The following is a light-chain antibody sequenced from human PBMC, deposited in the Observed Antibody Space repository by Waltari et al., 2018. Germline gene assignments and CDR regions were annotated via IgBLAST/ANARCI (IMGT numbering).Light chain of an antibody. V-gene: IGLV2-11*01. CDR3: LSFRGGNTWG. CDR1: SNDVGGYND. CDR2: DVN. Sequence: QAALTQPPSVSKSLGQAVTISCTGTSNDVGGYNDVSWYQQYPGTAPRRVIYDVNIRPSGVSDRFSGSKSGKTASLTISGLQAEDEADYYCLSFRGGNTWGFGGGTRLTV. J-gene: IGLJ2*01.